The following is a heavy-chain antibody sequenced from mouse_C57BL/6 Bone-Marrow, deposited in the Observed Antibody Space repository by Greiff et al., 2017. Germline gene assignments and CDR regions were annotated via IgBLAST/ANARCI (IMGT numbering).Heavy chain of an antibody. D-gene: IGHD3-3*01. Sequence: QVQLQQSDAELVIPGASVKISCKVSGYTFTDYTIHWMKQRPEQGLEWIGYIYPSDGSTKYNQKFKGKATLTADKSSSTAYMQLNSLTSEASAVXFCDRGTYYYGKDVWGTGTSVTVSS. CDR1: GYTFTDYT. CDR3: DRGTYYYGKDV. V-gene: IGHV1-78*01. CDR2: IYPSDGST. J-gene: IGHJ4*01.